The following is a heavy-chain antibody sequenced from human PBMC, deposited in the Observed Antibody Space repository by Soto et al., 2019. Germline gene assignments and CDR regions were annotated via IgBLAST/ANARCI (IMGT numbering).Heavy chain of an antibody. CDR2: IKQDGSEK. J-gene: IGHJ4*02. Sequence: PGGSLRLSCAASGFTFSSYWMSWVRQAPGKGLEWVANIKQDGSEKYYVDSVKGRFTISRDNAKNSLYLQMNSLRAEDTAVYYCARDGGRPFIVVVPAAMDYWGQGTLVTVSS. V-gene: IGHV3-7*01. CDR1: GFTFSSYW. D-gene: IGHD2-2*01. CDR3: ARDGGRPFIVVVPAAMDY.